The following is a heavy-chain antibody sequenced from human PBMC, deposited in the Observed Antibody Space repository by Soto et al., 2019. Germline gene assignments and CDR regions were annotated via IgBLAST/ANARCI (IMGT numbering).Heavy chain of an antibody. D-gene: IGHD3-22*01. V-gene: IGHV3-15*07. J-gene: IGHJ6*02. CDR3: TTVVGYYDSSGYYWDYYGMDV. Sequence: PGGSLRLSCAASGFTFSNAWMNWVRQAPGKGLEWVGRIKSKTDGGTTDYAAPVKGRFTISRDDSKNTLYLQMNSLKTEDTAVYYCTTVVGYYDSSGYYWDYYGMDVWGQGTTVTVSS. CDR1: GFTFSNAW. CDR2: IKSKTDGGTT.